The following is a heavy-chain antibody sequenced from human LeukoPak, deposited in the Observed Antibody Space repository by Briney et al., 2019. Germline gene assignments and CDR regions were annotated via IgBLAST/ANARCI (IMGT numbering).Heavy chain of an antibody. CDR1: GFTFSSYA. D-gene: IGHD5-24*01. Sequence: PGGSLRLSCAASGFTFSSYAMHWVRQAPGKGLEWVAVISYDGSNKYYADSVKGRFTISRDNSKNTLYLQMNSLRAEDTAVYYCAKEEMATIGGFYYYYMDVWGKGTTVTVSS. CDR3: AKEEMATIGGFYYYYMDV. J-gene: IGHJ6*03. CDR2: ISYDGSNK. V-gene: IGHV3-30*04.